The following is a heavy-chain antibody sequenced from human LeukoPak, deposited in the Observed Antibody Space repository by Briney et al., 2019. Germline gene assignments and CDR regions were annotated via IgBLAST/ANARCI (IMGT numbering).Heavy chain of an antibody. V-gene: IGHV3-30*04. CDR2: ISRDGTLQ. J-gene: IGHJ3*02. CDR1: GFTFNNYA. CDR3: ARAVPAPGTPENAFDI. D-gene: IGHD6-13*01. Sequence: GGSLRLSCAASGFTFNNYAMHWVRQAPGEGLEWVAVISRDGTLQYYADSVKGRLTISRDNSQSTLYLHMNSLSTEDTALYYCARAVPAPGTPENAFDIWGQGTMVTVSS.